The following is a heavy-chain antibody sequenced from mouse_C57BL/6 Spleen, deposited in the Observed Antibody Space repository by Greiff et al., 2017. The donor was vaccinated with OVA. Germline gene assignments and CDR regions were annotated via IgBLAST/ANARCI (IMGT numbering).Heavy chain of an antibody. V-gene: IGHV1-50*01. D-gene: IGHD1-1*01. Sequence: QVQLQQPGAELVKPGASVKLSCKASGYTFTSYWMQWVKQRPGQGLEWIGEIDPSDSYTNYNQKFKGKATLTVDTSSSTAYMQLSSLTSEDSAVYYCARSEYYGSSYGFAYWGQGTLVTVSA. J-gene: IGHJ3*01. CDR3: ARSEYYGSSYGFAY. CDR1: GYTFTSYW. CDR2: IDPSDSYT.